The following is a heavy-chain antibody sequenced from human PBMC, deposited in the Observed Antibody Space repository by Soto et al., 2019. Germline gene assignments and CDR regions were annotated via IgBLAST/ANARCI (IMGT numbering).Heavy chain of an antibody. CDR3: AKGSSSWYSSVNWFDP. V-gene: IGHV4-59*08. CDR2: IYYSGST. Sequence: PSETLSLTCTVSGGSISSYYWSWIRQPPGKGLEWIGYIYYSGSTNYNPSLKSRVTISVDTSKNQFSLKLSSVTAADTAVYYCAKGSSSWYSSVNWFDPWGQGTLVTVSS. CDR1: GGSISSYY. J-gene: IGHJ5*02. D-gene: IGHD6-13*01.